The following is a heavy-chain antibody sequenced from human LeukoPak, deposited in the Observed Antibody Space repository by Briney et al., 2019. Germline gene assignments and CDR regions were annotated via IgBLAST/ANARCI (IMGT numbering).Heavy chain of an antibody. CDR2: IHYSGST. CDR3: ARGSRGGYNWFDP. CDR1: VGSLSSYY. D-gene: IGHD3-16*01. J-gene: IGHJ5*02. V-gene: IGHV4-59*01. Sequence: SETLSLTCAVSVGSLSSYYWSWIRQSPGKGLEWIGYIHYSGSTNYNPSLKSRATISVDTSKNQFSLRLNSVTAADTALYYCARGSRGGYNWFDPWGQGTLVTVSS.